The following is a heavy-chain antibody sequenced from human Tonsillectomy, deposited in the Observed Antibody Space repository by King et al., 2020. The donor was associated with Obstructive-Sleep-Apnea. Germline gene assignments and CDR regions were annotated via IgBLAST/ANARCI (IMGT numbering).Heavy chain of an antibody. CDR3: ARGRNWNYVQNWFDP. J-gene: IGHJ5*02. V-gene: IGHV4-39*07. CDR2: IYDSGST. D-gene: IGHD1-7*01. Sequence: QLQESGPGLVKPSETLSLTCTVSGGSISSSSYYWGWIRQPPGKGLEWIGSIYDSGSTYYNPSLKSRVTISVDTSKNQFSLKLSSVTAADTAVYYCARGRNWNYVQNWFDPWGQGTLVTVSS. CDR1: GGSISSSSYY.